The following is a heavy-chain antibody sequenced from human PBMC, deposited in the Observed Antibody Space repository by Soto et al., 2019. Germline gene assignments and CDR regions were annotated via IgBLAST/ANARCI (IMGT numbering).Heavy chain of an antibody. Sequence: KASETLSLTXAIYNSSLGAFHWTWIRQPPGKGLEWIGELIHGGSTNYNPSLKSRVTFSLDTSKSQFSLHVMSVTAADTAVYYCARSPLSHDYVRQTWREVGDSFDVWGRGTSVTVSS. CDR3: ARSPLSHDYVRQTWREVGDSFDV. V-gene: IGHV4-34*12. J-gene: IGHJ3*01. CDR1: NSSLGAFH. CDR2: LIHGGST. D-gene: IGHD3-10*02.